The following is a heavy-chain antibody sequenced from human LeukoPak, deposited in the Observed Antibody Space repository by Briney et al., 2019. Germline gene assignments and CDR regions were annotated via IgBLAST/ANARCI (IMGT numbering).Heavy chain of an antibody. CDR1: GFTFSSYA. J-gene: IGHJ4*02. D-gene: IGHD6-19*01. CDR2: ISGSGGST. Sequence: GGSLRLSCAASGFTFSSYAMNWVRQAPGKGLEWVSAISGSGGSTYYADTVKGRFTISRDNSKNTLYLQMNSLRAEDTAVYYCAKDKGQQWLAYFDYWGQGTLVTVSS. V-gene: IGHV3-23*01. CDR3: AKDKGQQWLAYFDY.